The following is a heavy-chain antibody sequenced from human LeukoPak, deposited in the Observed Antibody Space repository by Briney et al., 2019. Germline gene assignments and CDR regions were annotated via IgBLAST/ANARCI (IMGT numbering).Heavy chain of an antibody. Sequence: VASVKVSCKASGGTFSGYAISWVRQAPGQGLEWMGGIIPIFGTANYAQTFQGRVTITADESTSTAYMELSSPRSEDTAVYYCARDKSSGYYLRVHFDPWGQGTLVTVSS. CDR1: GGTFSGYA. J-gene: IGHJ5*02. CDR2: IIPIFGTA. D-gene: IGHD3-22*01. CDR3: ARDKSSGYYLRVHFDP. V-gene: IGHV1-69*13.